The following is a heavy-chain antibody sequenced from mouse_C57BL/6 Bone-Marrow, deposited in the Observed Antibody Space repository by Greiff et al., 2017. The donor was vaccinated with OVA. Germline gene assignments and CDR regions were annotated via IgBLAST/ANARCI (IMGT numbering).Heavy chain of an antibody. V-gene: IGHV1-69*01. D-gene: IGHD2-13*01. J-gene: IGHJ2*01. CDR3: AREVTRGGYFDY. CDR1: GYTFTSYW. CDR2: LYPSDSYT. Sequence: VQLQQPGAELVMPGASVKLSCKASGYTFTSYWMHWVKQRPGQGLEWIGELYPSDSYTNYNQKFKGKSTLTVDKSSSTTYMQLSSLTSENSAVEDCAREVTRGGYFDYWGQGTTLTVSS.